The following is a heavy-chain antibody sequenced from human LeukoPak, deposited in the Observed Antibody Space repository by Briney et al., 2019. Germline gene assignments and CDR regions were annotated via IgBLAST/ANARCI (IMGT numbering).Heavy chain of an antibody. CDR1: GGSFSGYY. Sequence: PSETLSLTCAVYGGSFSGYYWSWIRQPPGKGLEWIGEINHSGSTNYNPSLKSRVTISVDTSKNQFSLKLSSVTAAGTAVYYCASQYCSSTSCYFGGGWFDPWGQGTLVTVSS. J-gene: IGHJ5*02. CDR2: INHSGST. CDR3: ASQYCSSTSCYFGGGWFDP. V-gene: IGHV4-34*01. D-gene: IGHD2-2*01.